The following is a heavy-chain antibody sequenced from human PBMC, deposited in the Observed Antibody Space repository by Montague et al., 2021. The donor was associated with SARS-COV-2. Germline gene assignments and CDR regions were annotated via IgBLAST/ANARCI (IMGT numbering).Heavy chain of an antibody. V-gene: IGHV4-61*02. CDR1: GGSISSGSHY. J-gene: IGHJ4*02. CDR2: IDTSGNT. D-gene: IGHD4-17*01. CDR3: ASVYTVTYYFDY. Sequence: TLSLTCTVSGGSISSGSHYWSWIRQPAGKGLEWIGRIDTSGNTKYISSLKSRVTISVDTSKNQFSLKLSSVTAADTAVYYCASVYTVTYYFDYWGRGTLVTVSS.